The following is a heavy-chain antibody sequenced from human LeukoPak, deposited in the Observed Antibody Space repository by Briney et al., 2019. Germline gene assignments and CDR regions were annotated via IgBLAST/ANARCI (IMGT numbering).Heavy chain of an antibody. V-gene: IGHV3-7*01. CDR2: IKQDGSEK. CDR3: AREGGSSWWFGNHFDY. J-gene: IGHJ4*02. Sequence: GGSLRLSCAASGFTFSSYWMSWVRQAPGKGLEWVANIKQDGSEKYYVDSVKGRFTISRDNAKNSLYLQMNSLRAEDTAVYYCAREGGSSWWFGNHFDYWGQGTLVTVSS. CDR1: GFTFSSYW. D-gene: IGHD6-13*01.